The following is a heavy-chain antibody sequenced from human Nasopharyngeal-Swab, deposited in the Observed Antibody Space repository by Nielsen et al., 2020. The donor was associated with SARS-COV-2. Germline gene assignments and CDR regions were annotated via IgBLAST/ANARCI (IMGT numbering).Heavy chain of an antibody. V-gene: IGHV3-23*01. CDR1: GFTFSSYA. D-gene: IGHD6-19*01. Sequence: GESLKISCAASGFTFSSYAMSWVRQAPGKGLEWVSAISGSGGSTYYADSVKGRFTISRDNSKNTLYLQMNSLRAEDTAVYYCAKDGGIAVAGWFDPWGQGTPVTVSS. J-gene: IGHJ5*02. CDR2: ISGSGGST. CDR3: AKDGGIAVAGWFDP.